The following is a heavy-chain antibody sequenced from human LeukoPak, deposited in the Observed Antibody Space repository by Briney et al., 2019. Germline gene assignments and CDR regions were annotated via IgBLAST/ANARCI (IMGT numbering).Heavy chain of an antibody. CDR2: VSGSGGST. Sequence: GGSLRLSCAASGFTFSSYAMSWVRQAPGKGLEWVSAVSGSGGSTYYADSVKGRFTISRDNSKNTLYLQMNSLRAEDTAVYYCAKGIFDIAARPTYFDYWGQGTLVSVSS. D-gene: IGHD6-6*01. J-gene: IGHJ4*02. CDR1: GFTFSSYA. CDR3: AKGIFDIAARPTYFDY. V-gene: IGHV3-23*01.